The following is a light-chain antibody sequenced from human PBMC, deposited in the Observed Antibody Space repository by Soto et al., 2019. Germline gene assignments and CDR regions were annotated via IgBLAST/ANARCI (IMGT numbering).Light chain of an antibody. J-gene: IGKJ1*01. V-gene: IGKV1-9*01. CDR2: AAS. CDR3: QQYNNFPWT. Sequence: IQLTQSPSSLSASVGDRVTITCRASQGISSYLAWYQQKPGKAPKLLIYAASTLQSGVPSRFRGHVSGTEFTLSISSLQPGDSATYYCQQYNNFPWTFGLGTKVDIK. CDR1: QGISSY.